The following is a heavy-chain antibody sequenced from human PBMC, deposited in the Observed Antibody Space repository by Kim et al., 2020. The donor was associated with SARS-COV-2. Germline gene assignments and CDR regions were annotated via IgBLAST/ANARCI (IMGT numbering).Heavy chain of an antibody. J-gene: IGHJ4*01. CDR1: GGSISSYY. CDR2: IYYSGST. D-gene: IGHD3-10*01. V-gene: IGHV4-59*01. CDR3: ARVKVREANFAVIAEYYF. Sequence: SETLSLTCTASGGSISSYYWSWIRQPPGKGLEWVGYIYYSGSTNDNPSLKSRVTISVDTSKNQFSLKLSSVTAADTAVYYCARVKVREANFAVIAEYYF.